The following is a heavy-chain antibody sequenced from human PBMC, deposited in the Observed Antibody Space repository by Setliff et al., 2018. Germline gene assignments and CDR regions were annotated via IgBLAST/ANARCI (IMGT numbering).Heavy chain of an antibody. CDR2: IIPILGIA. Sequence: SVKVSCKASGGTFSSYAISWVRQAPGQGLEWMGGIIPILGIANYAQKFQGRVTISTDESTSTAYMELSSLRSEDTAVYYCARDGGFGESSRYFDYWGQGTLVTVSS. D-gene: IGHD3-10*01. J-gene: IGHJ4*02. V-gene: IGHV1-69*10. CDR1: GGTFSSYA. CDR3: ARDGGFGESSRYFDY.